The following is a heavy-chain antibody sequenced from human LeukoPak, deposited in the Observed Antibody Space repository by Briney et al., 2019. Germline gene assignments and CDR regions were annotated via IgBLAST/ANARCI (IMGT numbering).Heavy chain of an antibody. J-gene: IGHJ3*02. D-gene: IGHD3-9*01. V-gene: IGHV1-18*01. Sequence: ASVKVSCKASGYTFTSYGISWVRQAPGQGLEWMGWISAYNGNTNYAQKLQGRVTMTTDTSTSTAYMALRSLRSDDTAVYYCAILVGVLTGPDAFDIWGPGTMVTVSS. CDR3: AILVGVLTGPDAFDI. CDR1: GYTFTSYG. CDR2: ISAYNGNT.